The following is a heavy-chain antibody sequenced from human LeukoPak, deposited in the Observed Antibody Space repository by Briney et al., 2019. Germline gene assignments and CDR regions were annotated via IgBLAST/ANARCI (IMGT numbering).Heavy chain of an antibody. V-gene: IGHV1-46*01. CDR3: ARDSSELRSLIPH. CDR1: GYTFTSYY. J-gene: IGHJ1*01. CDR2: INPSGGST. D-gene: IGHD1-14*01. Sequence: ASVKVSCKASGYTFTSYYMHWVRQAPGQGLEWMGIINPSGGSTSYAQKFQGRVTMTRDTSTSTVYMKLSSLRSEDTAVYYCARDSSELRSLIPHWGQGTLVTVSS.